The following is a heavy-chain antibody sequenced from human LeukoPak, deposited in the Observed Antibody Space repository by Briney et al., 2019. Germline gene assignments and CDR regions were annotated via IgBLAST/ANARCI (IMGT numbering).Heavy chain of an antibody. CDR2: TWHDESSE. D-gene: IGHD6-19*01. J-gene: IGHJ4*02. V-gene: IGHV3-33*06. Sequence: PGRSLRLSCEVSGFIFSNYGMYWVRQAPGKGLEWVAVTWHDESSEFYADSVRGRFSISRDNSKNTVYLQMNNLRAEDTALYYCAKDHRGGWSGHFESWGQGTLVTVSS. CDR1: GFIFSNYG. CDR3: AKDHRGGWSGHFES.